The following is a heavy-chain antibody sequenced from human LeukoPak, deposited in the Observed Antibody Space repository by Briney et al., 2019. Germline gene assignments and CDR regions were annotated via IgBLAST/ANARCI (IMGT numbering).Heavy chain of an antibody. V-gene: IGHV3-33*06. D-gene: IGHD6-13*01. CDR2: IWYDGSNK. CDR3: AKDVSSSWYKGWFDP. CDR1: GFTFSSYG. J-gene: IGHJ5*02. Sequence: GGSLRLSCAASGFTFSSYGMHWVRQAPGKGLEWVAVIWYDGSNKYYADSANGRFTISRDNSKNTLYLQMNSLRAEDTAVYYCAKDVSSSWYKGWFDPWGQGTLVTVSS.